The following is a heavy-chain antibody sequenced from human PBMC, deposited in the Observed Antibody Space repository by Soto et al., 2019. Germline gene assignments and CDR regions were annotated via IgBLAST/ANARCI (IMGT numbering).Heavy chain of an antibody. CDR3: AKGTELVYSNYCSFDY. J-gene: IGHJ4*02. V-gene: IGHV3-23*01. CDR1: GLTFSSYA. D-gene: IGHD4-4*01. Sequence: GGTLRLSCAASGLTFSSYALSLVRQASGKGLELVSAISGSGGSTYYADSVKGRFTISRDNSKNALYLQMNSLRAEDTAVYYCAKGTELVYSNYCSFDYWSQGTLVIVSS. CDR2: ISGSGGST.